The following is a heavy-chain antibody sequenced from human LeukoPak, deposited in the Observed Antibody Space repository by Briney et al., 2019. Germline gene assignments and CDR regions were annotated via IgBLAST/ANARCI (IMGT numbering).Heavy chain of an antibody. D-gene: IGHD3-10*01. CDR1: GGTFSSYA. V-gene: IGHV1-69*06. CDR2: XXXXFGTA. J-gene: IGHJ5*02. CDR3: AREVTMVRGVITINWFDP. Sequence: SVKVSCKASGGTFSSYAISWVRQAPGQGLEXXXXXXXXFGTANYAQKFQGRVTITADKPTSTAYMELSSLRSEDTAVYYCAREVTMVRGVITINWFDPWGQGTLVTVSS.